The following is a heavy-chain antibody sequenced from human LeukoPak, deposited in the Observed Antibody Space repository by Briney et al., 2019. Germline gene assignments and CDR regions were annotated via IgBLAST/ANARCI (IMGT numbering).Heavy chain of an antibody. D-gene: IGHD7-27*01. CDR1: GYTFTGYY. CDR3: ARERWGSYYSYGMDV. CDR2: INPNSGGT. V-gene: IGHV1-2*04. J-gene: IGHJ6*02. Sequence: ASVKVSCKASGYTFTGYYMHWVRQAPGQGLEWMGWINPNSGGTNYAQKFQGWVTMTRDASISTAYMELSRLRSDDTAVYYCARERWGSYYSYGMDVWGQGTTVTVSS.